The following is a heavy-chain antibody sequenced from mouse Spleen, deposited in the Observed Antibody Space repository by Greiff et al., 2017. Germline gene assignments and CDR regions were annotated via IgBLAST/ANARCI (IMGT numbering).Heavy chain of an antibody. V-gene: IGHV14-1*02. CDR2: IDPENGNT. CDR3: ARLDGYDAPFAY. J-gene: IGHJ3*01. CDR1: GFNIKDYY. D-gene: IGHD2-2*01. Sequence: EVQLQQSGAELVRPGALVKLSCKASGFNIKDYYMHWVKQRPEQGLEWIGWIDPENGNTIYDPKFQGKASITADTSSNTAYLQLSSLTSEDTAVYYCARLDGYDAPFAYWGQGTLVTVSA.